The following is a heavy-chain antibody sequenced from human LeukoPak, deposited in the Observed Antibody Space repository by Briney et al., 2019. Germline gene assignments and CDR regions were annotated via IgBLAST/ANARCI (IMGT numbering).Heavy chain of an antibody. CDR1: GDSVSSNSAA. V-gene: IGHV6-1*01. CDR2: TYYRSKWYN. J-gene: IGHJ4*02. D-gene: IGHD6-19*01. CDR3: ARDQGVASGWPSLGVFDY. Sequence: SQTLSLTCAISGDSVSSNSAACNWIRQSPSRGLEWLGRTYYRSKWYNDYAVSVKSRITINPDTSKNQFSLQLNSVTPEDTAVYYCARDQGVASGWPSLGVFDYWGQGTLVTVSS.